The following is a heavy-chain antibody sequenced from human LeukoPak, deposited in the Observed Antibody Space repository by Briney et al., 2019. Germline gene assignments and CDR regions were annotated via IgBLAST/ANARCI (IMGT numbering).Heavy chain of an antibody. CDR1: GFTFSDYY. V-gene: IGHV3-11*06. J-gene: IGHJ4*02. Sequence: GGSLRLSCAASGFTFSDYYMSWIRQAPGKGLEWVSYISSSSSYTNYADSVKGRFTISRDNAKNSLYLQMNSLRAEDTAVYYCAGSRYKDHGDYADYWGQGTLVTVSS. CDR3: AGSRYKDHGDYADY. CDR2: ISSSSSYT. D-gene: IGHD4-17*01.